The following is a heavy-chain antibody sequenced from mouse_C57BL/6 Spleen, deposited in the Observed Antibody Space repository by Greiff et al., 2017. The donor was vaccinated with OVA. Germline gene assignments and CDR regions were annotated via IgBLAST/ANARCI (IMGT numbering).Heavy chain of an antibody. D-gene: IGHD2-4*01. Sequence: EVKLQESGPELVKPGDSVKISCKASGYSFTGYFMNWVMQSHGKSLEWIGRINPYNGDTFYNQKFKGKATLTVDKSSSTAHMELRSLTSEDSAVYYCARRKGYDYDEFAYWGQGTLVTVSA. V-gene: IGHV1-20*01. CDR3: ARRKGYDYDEFAY. CDR2: INPYNGDT. CDR1: GYSFTGYF. J-gene: IGHJ3*01.